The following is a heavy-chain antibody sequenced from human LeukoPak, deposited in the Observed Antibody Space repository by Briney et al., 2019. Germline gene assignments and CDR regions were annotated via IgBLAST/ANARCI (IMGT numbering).Heavy chain of an antibody. J-gene: IGHJ4*02. D-gene: IGHD1-1*01. CDR2: INPNSGNT. CDR1: GYTFTSYD. CDR3: ARTSTGTRGGYDV. V-gene: IGHV1-8*01. Sequence: ASVKVSCKASGYTFTSYDINWVRQASGQGLEWRGWINPNSGNTGFTQKFQGRVTVTRSTSISTAYMELSSLTSDDTAVYYCARTSTGTRGGYDVWGQGTLVTVSS.